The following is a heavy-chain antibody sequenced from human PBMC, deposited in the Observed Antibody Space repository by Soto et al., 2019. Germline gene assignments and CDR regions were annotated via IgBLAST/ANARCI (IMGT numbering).Heavy chain of an antibody. Sequence: GGSLRLSCAASGFTFSSYAMNWVRQAPGKGLEWVAVIWYDGTNKYYADSVKGRFTISRDNSKNTLFLQMNSLRAEDTAVYYCARFYSGSYYYFDYWGQGTLVTVSS. V-gene: IGHV3-33*08. CDR3: ARFYSGSYYYFDY. CDR2: IWYDGTNK. D-gene: IGHD1-26*01. CDR1: GFTFSSYA. J-gene: IGHJ4*01.